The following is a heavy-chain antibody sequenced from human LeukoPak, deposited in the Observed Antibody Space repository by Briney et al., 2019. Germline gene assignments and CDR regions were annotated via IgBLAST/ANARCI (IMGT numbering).Heavy chain of an antibody. J-gene: IGHJ4*02. V-gene: IGHV3-7*01. D-gene: IGHD6-19*01. CDR3: ARLYSTGWYGGPDY. CDR1: GFTFSNYA. CDR2: IARDGSET. Sequence: GGSLRLSCAASGFTFSNYAMSLVRQAAGKGLQWVANIARDGSETYYVDSVKGRFTISRDNAKKSLYLQMSSLRAEDTAVYYCARLYSTGWYGGPDYWGQGTLVAVSS.